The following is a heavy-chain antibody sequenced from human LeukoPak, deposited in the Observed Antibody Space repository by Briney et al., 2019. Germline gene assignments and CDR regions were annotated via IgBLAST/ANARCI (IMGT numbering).Heavy chain of an antibody. CDR3: ARQSSSWYEINWFDP. Sequence: SEPLSLTCTVSGGSISSYYWSWIRQPPGKGLEWIGYIYYSGSTNYNPSLKSRVTISVDTSKNQFSLKLSSVTAADTAVYYCARQSSSWYEINWFDPWGQGTLVTVSS. J-gene: IGHJ5*02. V-gene: IGHV4-59*08. CDR1: GGSISSYY. D-gene: IGHD6-13*01. CDR2: IYYSGST.